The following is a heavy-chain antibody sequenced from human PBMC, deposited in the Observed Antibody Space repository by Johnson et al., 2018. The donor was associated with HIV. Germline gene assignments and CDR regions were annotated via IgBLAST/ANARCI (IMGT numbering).Heavy chain of an antibody. Sequence: VQLVESGGGLVQPGGSLRLSCAASGFTFSSYWMSWVRQAPGKGLEWVANIKQDGTEKYYVGSVKGRFTISRDNAKNSLYLQMNSLRAEDTVVYYCARDGPWLQSQRDAFDVWGRGTMVTVSS. CDR2: IKQDGTEK. CDR1: GFTFSSYW. V-gene: IGHV3-7*01. D-gene: IGHD5-24*01. J-gene: IGHJ3*01. CDR3: ARDGPWLQSQRDAFDV.